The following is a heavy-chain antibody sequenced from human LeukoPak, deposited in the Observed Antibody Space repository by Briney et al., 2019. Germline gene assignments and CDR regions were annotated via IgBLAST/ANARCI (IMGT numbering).Heavy chain of an antibody. CDR3: ATDGSGSISYYYGMDV. CDR2: IMQDGSER. D-gene: IGHD3-10*01. CDR1: GFTFSRYW. Sequence: AGGSLRLSCAASGFTFSRYWMSWVRQAPGKGLEWVVNIMQDGSERYYVDSVKGRFTISRDNAKNSLYLQMNSLRAEDTAVYYCATDGSGSISYYYGMDVWGQGTTVTVSS. V-gene: IGHV3-7*05. J-gene: IGHJ6*02.